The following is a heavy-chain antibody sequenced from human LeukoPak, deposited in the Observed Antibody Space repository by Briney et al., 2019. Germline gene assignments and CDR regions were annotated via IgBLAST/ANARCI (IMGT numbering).Heavy chain of an antibody. CDR3: ARDEPREGRDFYYYYMGV. J-gene: IGHJ6*03. CDR1: GGTFSSYA. Sequence: SVKVSCKASGGTFSSYAISWVRQAPGQGLEWMGGIIPIFGTANYAQKFQGRVTITTDESTSTAYMELSSLRSEDTAVYYCARDEPREGRDFYYYYMGVWGKGTTVTVSS. V-gene: IGHV1-69*05. CDR2: IIPIFGTA.